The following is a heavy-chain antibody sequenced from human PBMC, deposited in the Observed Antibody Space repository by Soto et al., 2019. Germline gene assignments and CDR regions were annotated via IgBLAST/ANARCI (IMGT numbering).Heavy chain of an antibody. CDR1: GFTFSSYA. D-gene: IGHD1-26*01. J-gene: IGHJ4*02. CDR3: AKDREWELLTFFDY. V-gene: IGHV3-23*01. Sequence: PWGSPRLSCAASGFTFSSYAMSWVRQAPGKGLEWVSAISGSGGSTYYADSVKGRFTISRDNSKNTLYLQMNSLRAEDTAVYYCAKDREWELLTFFDYWGQGTLVTVSS. CDR2: ISGSGGST.